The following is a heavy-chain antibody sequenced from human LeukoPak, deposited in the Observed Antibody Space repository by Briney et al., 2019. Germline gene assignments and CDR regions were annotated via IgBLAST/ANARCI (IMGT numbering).Heavy chain of an antibody. CDR3: AKEILRYSSSWYYFDH. Sequence: GGSLRLSCAASGFTFSSYAMSWVRQAPGKGLEWVSAISGSGGSTYYADSVKGRFTISRDNSKNTLYLQMNSLRAEDTAVYYCAKEILRYSSSWYYFDHWGQGTLVTVSS. D-gene: IGHD6-13*01. CDR1: GFTFSSYA. V-gene: IGHV3-23*01. J-gene: IGHJ4*02. CDR2: ISGSGGST.